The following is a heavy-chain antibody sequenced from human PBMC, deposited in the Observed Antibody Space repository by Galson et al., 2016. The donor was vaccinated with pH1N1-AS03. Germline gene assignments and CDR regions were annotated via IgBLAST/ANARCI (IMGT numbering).Heavy chain of an antibody. V-gene: IGHV3-15*01. CDR2: IRSKTDGGTT. D-gene: IGHD3-22*01. J-gene: IGHJ4*02. Sequence: LRLSCAGSGFTLSNAWMSWVRQAPGKGLQWLDRIRSKTDGGTTDYAEPVKGRFTISRDDSKNTLWLQMVSLKTEDTGVYYCTTVFYDSSVGRWGQGTLVTVSS. CDR3: TTVFYDSSVGR. CDR1: GFTLSNAW.